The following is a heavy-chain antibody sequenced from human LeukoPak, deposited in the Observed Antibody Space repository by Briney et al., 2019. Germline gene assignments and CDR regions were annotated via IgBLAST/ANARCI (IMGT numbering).Heavy chain of an antibody. D-gene: IGHD6-6*01. CDR3: AKGLYSSSSISRIEY. CDR1: GFTFSSYA. Sequence: PGGSLRLSCAASGFTFSSYAMSWVRQAPGKGLDWGSVISGSGVTTYYADSVKGRFTISRDNSKNAVHLQMSSLRAEDTAVYYCAKGLYSSSSISRIEYWGQGTRVTVSS. CDR2: ISGSGVTT. V-gene: IGHV3-23*01. J-gene: IGHJ4*02.